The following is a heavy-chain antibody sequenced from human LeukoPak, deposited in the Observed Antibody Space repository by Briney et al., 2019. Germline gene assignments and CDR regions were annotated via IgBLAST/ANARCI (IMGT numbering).Heavy chain of an antibody. D-gene: IGHD1-1*01. CDR2: ISSNGGST. CDR3: VKRTGLYFDY. CDR1: GFTFSSSA. Sequence: GGSLRLSCSASGFTFSSSAIHWVRQAPGKGLEYVSGISSNGGSTYNADSVKGRFTISRDNSKNTVYLQMSSLRPEDTALYYCVKRTGLYFDYWGQGTLVTVS. J-gene: IGHJ4*02. V-gene: IGHV3-64D*09.